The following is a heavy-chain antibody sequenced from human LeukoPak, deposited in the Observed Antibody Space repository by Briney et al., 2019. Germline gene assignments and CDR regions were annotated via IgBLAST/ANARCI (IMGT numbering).Heavy chain of an antibody. CDR1: GFTFSSYW. J-gene: IGHJ6*02. CDR2: IKQDGSEK. Sequence: GGSLRLSCAASGFTFSSYWMTWVGQAPGKGLEWVVNIKQDGSEKYYVDSVKGRFTISRDNGKNSMYLQLNSLRAEDTAVYYCARVAGAAMDVWGQGTTVIVSS. D-gene: IGHD2-15*01. V-gene: IGHV3-7*03. CDR3: ARVAGAAMDV.